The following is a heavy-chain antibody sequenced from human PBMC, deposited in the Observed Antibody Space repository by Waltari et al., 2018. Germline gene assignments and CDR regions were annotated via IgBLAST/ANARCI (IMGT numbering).Heavy chain of an antibody. CDR1: GGSISSYY. CDR3: ARAVDPYGSGSYGGIGAFDI. Sequence: QVQLQESGSGLVKPSETLSLTCTVSGGSISSYYWSWIRQPPGKGLEWIGYIYYSGSTNYNPSLKSRVTISVDTSKNQFSLKLSSVTAADTAVYYCARAVDPYGSGSYGGIGAFDIWGQGTMVTVSS. CDR2: IYYSGST. J-gene: IGHJ3*02. D-gene: IGHD3-10*01. V-gene: IGHV4-59*01.